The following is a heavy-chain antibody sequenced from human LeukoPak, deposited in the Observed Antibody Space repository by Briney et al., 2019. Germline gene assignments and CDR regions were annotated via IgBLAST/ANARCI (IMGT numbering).Heavy chain of an antibody. J-gene: IGHJ4*02. CDR1: GGSISSSSYY. CDR3: AREIQGDY. Sequence: SETLSLTCTVSGGSISSSSYYWGWIRQPPGKGLEWIGSIYYSGSTYYNPSLKSRVTISVDTSKNQFSLKLSSVTAADTAVYYCAREIQGDYWGQGTLVTVPS. D-gene: IGHD5-18*01. CDR2: IYYSGST. V-gene: IGHV4-39*02.